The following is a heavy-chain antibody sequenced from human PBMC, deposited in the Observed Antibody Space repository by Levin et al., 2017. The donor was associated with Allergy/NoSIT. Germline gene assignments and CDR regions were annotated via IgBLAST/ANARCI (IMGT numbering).Heavy chain of an antibody. J-gene: IGHJ4*02. CDR3: AKDIINVVRGVMFDY. CDR1: GFTFDDYA. Sequence: GGSLRLSCAASGFTFDDYAMHWVRQAPGKGLEWVSGISWNSGSIGYADSVKGRFTISRDNAKNSLYLQMNSLRAEDTALYYCAKDIINVVRGVMFDYWGQGTLVTVSS. V-gene: IGHV3-9*01. CDR2: ISWNSGSI. D-gene: IGHD3-10*01.